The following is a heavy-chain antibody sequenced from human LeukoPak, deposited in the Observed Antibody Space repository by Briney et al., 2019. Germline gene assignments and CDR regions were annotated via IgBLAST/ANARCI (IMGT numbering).Heavy chain of an antibody. CDR3: ARDLGTSGWYKFDY. D-gene: IGHD6-19*01. J-gene: IGHJ4*02. CDR1: GDSVSSNNGA. Sequence: SQTLSLTCAISGDSVSSNNGAWNWIRQSPSRGLEWLGRTYYRSKWYSDYAGSVQGRITISPDTSKNQFSLQLYSVTPEDAAVYYCARDLGTSGWYKFDYWGQGTLVTASS. V-gene: IGHV6-1*01. CDR2: TYYRSKWYS.